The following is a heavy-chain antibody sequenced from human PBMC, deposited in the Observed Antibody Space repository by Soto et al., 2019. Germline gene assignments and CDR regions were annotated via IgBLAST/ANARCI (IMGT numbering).Heavy chain of an antibody. CDR1: GYTFTSYG. J-gene: IGHJ4*02. D-gene: IGHD3-22*01. V-gene: IGHV1-18*04. CDR2: ISAYNGNT. CDR3: ARARYYDSSGYFLTPFDH. Sequence: ASVKVSCKAAGYTFTSYGISWVRQAPGQGLEWMGWISAYNGNTNYAQKLLGRVTMTTDTSTSTAYMELRSLRSDDTAVYYCARARYYDSSGYFLTPFDHWGQGTRVTVSS.